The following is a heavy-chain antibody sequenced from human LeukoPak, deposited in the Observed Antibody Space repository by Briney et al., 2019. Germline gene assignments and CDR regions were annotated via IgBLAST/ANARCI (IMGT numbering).Heavy chain of an antibody. CDR2: IRYDGNIK. CDR3: TRDWVPVAGGAGY. V-gene: IGHV3-30*02. CDR1: GFTFSTYG. Sequence: AGGSLRLSCVASGFTFSTYGMHWVRQAPGKGLEWAGFIRYDGNIKYYGDSVKGRFTFSRDNSKNTLYLQMNSLRIADTGLSYCTRDWVPVAGGAGYWGQGTLVTVSS. J-gene: IGHJ4*02. D-gene: IGHD6-19*01.